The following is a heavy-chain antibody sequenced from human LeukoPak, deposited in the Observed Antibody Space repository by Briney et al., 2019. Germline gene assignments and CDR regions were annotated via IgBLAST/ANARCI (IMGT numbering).Heavy chain of an antibody. CDR1: GFTPSTVS. CDR2: IYGGPTA. D-gene: IGHD7-27*01. CDR3: AREIGQLGGAFDI. J-gene: IGHJ3*02. V-gene: IGHV3-53*01. Sequence: GGSLRLSCAPSGFTPSTVSMTWVRQAPGKGLEWVSVIYGGPTAFYADSVEDRFTISRDNPKNTLNLQMNSLRAEDTAVYYCAREIGQLGGAFDIWGQGTMVTVSS.